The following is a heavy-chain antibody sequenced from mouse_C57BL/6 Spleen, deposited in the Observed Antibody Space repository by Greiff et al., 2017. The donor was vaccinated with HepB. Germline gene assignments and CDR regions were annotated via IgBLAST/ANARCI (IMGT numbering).Heavy chain of an antibody. J-gene: IGHJ4*01. V-gene: IGHV1-82*01. CDR2: IYPGDGDT. CDR1: GYAFSSSW. CDR3: ARSYGGYAYAMDY. D-gene: IGHD2-3*01. Sequence: QVQLQQSGPELVKPGASVKISCKASGYAFSSSWMHWVKQRPGKGLEWIGRIYPGDGDTNYNGKFKGKATLTADKSSSTAYMQLSSLTSEDSAVCVCARSYGGYAYAMDYWGQGTSVTVSS.